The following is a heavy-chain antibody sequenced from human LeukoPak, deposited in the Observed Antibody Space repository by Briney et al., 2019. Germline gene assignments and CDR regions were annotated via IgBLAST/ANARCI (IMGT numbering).Heavy chain of an antibody. Sequence: GRSLRLSCAAPGFTFSSYGMHWVRQAPGKGLEWVAVISYDGSNKYYADSVKGRFTISRDNSKNTLYLQMNSLRAEDTAVYYCAKGPSSGVAAAFFYWGQGTLVTVSS. CDR2: ISYDGSNK. CDR1: GFTFSSYG. V-gene: IGHV3-30*18. J-gene: IGHJ4*02. CDR3: AKGPSSGVAAAFFY. D-gene: IGHD6-13*01.